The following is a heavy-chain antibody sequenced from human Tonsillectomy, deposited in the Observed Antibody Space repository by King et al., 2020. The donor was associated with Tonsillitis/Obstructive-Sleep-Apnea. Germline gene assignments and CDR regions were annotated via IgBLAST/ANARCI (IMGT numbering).Heavy chain of an antibody. V-gene: IGHV4-34*01. D-gene: IGHD1-26*01. J-gene: IGHJ4*02. CDR1: GVSFSGYY. CDR2: INHSGST. CDR3: ARYTDEDSGSYYFDY. Sequence: VQLQQWGAGLLKPSETLSLTCAVSGVSFSGYYWSWIRQPPGKGLEWIGEINHSGSTNYNPSLKRRVTISVDTSKNQFSLELSSVTAADTAVYYCARYTDEDSGSYYFDYWGQGTLVTVSS.